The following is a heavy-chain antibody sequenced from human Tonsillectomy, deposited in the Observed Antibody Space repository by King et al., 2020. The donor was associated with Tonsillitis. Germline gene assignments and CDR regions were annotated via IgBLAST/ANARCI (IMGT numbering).Heavy chain of an antibody. V-gene: IGHV4-34*01. CDR3: APLPSGYNSGWPFDQ. CDR2: INHSGST. Sequence: VQLQQWGAGLLKPSETLSLTCAVYGGSFSGYYWSWIRQPPGKGLEWIGEINHSGSTNYHPALRSRVTISVDTSKNQFSLKLSSVTAADTAVYYCAPLPSGYNSGWPFDQWGQGTLVTVSS. CDR1: GGSFSGYY. J-gene: IGHJ4*02. D-gene: IGHD6-19*01.